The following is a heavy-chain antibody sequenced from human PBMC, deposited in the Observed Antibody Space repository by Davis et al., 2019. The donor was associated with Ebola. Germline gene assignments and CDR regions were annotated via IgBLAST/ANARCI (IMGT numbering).Heavy chain of an antibody. CDR3: ARLDVVVTAPPDY. Sequence: SETLSLTCTVSGGSITSISYYWGWIRQPPGKGLEWIGSIYYSGSTYYNPSLKSRVTISVDTSKNQFSLKLSSVTAADTAVYYCARLDVVVTAPPDYWGQGTLVTVSS. CDR1: GGSITSISYY. J-gene: IGHJ4*02. D-gene: IGHD2-21*02. V-gene: IGHV4-39*01. CDR2: IYYSGST.